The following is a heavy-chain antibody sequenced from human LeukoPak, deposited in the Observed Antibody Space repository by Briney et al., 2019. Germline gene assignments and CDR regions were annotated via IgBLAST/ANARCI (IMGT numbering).Heavy chain of an antibody. V-gene: IGHV1-69*05. CDR2: IIPIFGTA. J-gene: IGHJ5*02. D-gene: IGHD3-10*01. CDR1: GGTFSSYA. Sequence: GASVKVSCKASGGTFSSYAISWVRQAPGQGLEWMGGIIPIFGTANYAQKFRGRVTMTRDMSTSTVYMELSSLRSEDTAVYYCARGARFRFYGSGTYYTSLPFDPWGQGTLVTVSS. CDR3: ARGARFRFYGSGTYYTSLPFDP.